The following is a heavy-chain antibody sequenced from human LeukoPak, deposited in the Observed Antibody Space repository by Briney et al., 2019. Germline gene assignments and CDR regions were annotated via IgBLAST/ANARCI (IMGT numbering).Heavy chain of an antibody. D-gene: IGHD2-2*01. J-gene: IGHJ5*02. V-gene: IGHV4-59*08. CDR3: ARHSTMLTSRWFDP. CDR1: GGSISNYY. Sequence: SETLSLTCTVSGGSISNYYWSWIRQPPGKGLDWIGYIYYSGSTNYSPSLKSRVTISIDTSKNQFSLRMNSVTAADTAIYYCARHSTMLTSRWFDPWGQGTLVTVSS. CDR2: IYYSGST.